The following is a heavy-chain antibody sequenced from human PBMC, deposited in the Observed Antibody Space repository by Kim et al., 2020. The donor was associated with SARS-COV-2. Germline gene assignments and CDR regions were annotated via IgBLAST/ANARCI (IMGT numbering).Heavy chain of an antibody. V-gene: IGHV3-23*01. Sequence: ADSVKGRFTISREKSKNTLYLQMNCLSAEDTAVYYCAKDYIVVVTACFDYWGQGTLVTVSS. J-gene: IGHJ4*02. CDR3: AKDYIVVVTACFDY. D-gene: IGHD2-21*02.